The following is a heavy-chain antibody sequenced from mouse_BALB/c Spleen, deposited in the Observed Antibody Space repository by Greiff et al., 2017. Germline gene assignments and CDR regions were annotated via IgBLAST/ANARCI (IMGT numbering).Heavy chain of an antibody. J-gene: IGHJ2*01. Sequence: DVHLVESGPGLVKPSQSLSLTCTVTGYSITSDYAWNWIRQFPGNKLEWMGYISYSGSTSYNPSLKSRISITRDTSKNQFFLQLNSVTTEDTATYYCARVITTKGFYYFDYWGQGTTLTVSS. CDR1: GYSITSDYA. CDR2: ISYSGST. V-gene: IGHV3-2*02. CDR3: ARVITTKGFYYFDY. D-gene: IGHD2-4*01.